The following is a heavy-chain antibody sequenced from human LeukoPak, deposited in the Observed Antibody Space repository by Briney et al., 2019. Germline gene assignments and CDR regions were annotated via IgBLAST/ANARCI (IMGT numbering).Heavy chain of an antibody. Sequence: SETLSLTCAVSGVPFSNYYWSWVRQPPRQGLEWIGEINHSGYTNYNPSLKSRVTMSIDTSKNQFYLMVTSVTAADTGVYYCTRAVAGHPDWGQGTLVTVSS. J-gene: IGHJ4*02. CDR2: INHSGYT. CDR3: TRAVAGHPD. V-gene: IGHV4-34*01. D-gene: IGHD6-19*01. CDR1: GVPFSNYY.